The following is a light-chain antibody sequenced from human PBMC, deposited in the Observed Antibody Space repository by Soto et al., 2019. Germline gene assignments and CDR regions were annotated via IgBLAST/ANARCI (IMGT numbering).Light chain of an antibody. CDR1: QSISSDD. J-gene: IGKJ1*01. Sequence: EVVLTQSPGTVSLSPGARATLTGRASQSISSDDLAWYQQKTGQSPRLLINAASSRASDIPVRFSGSGYGADFTLTISRLEPEDFAVYYCQYYGSSPTFGQGTKVDIK. V-gene: IGKV3-20*01. CDR3: QYYGSSPT. CDR2: AAS.